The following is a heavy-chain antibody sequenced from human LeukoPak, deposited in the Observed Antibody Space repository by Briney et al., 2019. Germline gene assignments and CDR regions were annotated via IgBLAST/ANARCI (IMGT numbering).Heavy chain of an antibody. D-gene: IGHD6-25*01. CDR3: ARSSPDCSGARCRDDAFDI. V-gene: IGHV4-61*02. CDR2: IYTSGGT. CDR1: GGSISSGSYY. J-gene: IGHJ3*02. Sequence: SQTLSLTCTVSGGSISSGSYYWRWIRQPAGKGLEWIGRIYTSGGTNYNPSLKSRVTISVDTSKNQFSLKLSSVTAADTAVYYCARSSPDCSGARCRDDAFDIWGQGTMVTVSS.